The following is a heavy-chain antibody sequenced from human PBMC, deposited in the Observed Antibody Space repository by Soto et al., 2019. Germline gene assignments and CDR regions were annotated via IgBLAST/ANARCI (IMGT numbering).Heavy chain of an antibody. J-gene: IGHJ6*02. CDR2: ISGSGGST. D-gene: IGHD6-13*01. Sequence: GVLRLSCAASGFTFSSYSMNWVRQAPGKGLEWVSAISGSGGSTYYADSVKGRFTISRDNSKNTLYLQMNSLRAEDTAVYYCARDSSSWNPYYYYGMDVWGQGTTVTVSS. CDR1: GFTFSSYS. V-gene: IGHV3-23*01. CDR3: ARDSSSWNPYYYYGMDV.